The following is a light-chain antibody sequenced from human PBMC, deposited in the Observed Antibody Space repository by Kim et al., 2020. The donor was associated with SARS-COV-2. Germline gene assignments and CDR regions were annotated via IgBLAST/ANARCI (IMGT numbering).Light chain of an antibody. CDR1: SSNIGINT. Sequence: QSVLSQPPSASGTPGQRVTISCSGSSSNIGINTVNWYQQLPGTAPKLLIYNYNERPSGVPDRFSGSKSGTSASLAISGLQPEDEADYYCAAWEDSLNGWVFGGGTKVTVL. CDR3: AAWEDSLNGWV. CDR2: NYN. V-gene: IGLV1-44*01. J-gene: IGLJ2*01.